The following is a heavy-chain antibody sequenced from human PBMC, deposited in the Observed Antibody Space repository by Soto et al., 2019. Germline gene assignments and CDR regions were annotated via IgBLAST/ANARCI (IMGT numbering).Heavy chain of an antibody. CDR3: ARGRRSDTYGRY. CDR2: ISAYNGNT. CDR1: GYTFTNYG. D-gene: IGHD5-18*01. J-gene: IGHJ4*02. Sequence: ASVKVSCKASGYTFTNYGISWVRQAPGQGLEWMGWISAYNGNTNYAQNLQGRVTMTTDTSMSTAYMELGSLRSDDTAVYYCARGRRSDTYGRYWGQGTLVTVSS. V-gene: IGHV1-18*01.